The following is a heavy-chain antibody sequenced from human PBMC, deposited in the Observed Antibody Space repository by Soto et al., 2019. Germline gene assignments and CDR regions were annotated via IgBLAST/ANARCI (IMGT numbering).Heavy chain of an antibody. Sequence: LSVTCGVSDGSISSGGYHWSWIRQPPGKGLEWIGYIYYSGSTNYNPSLKSRVTISVDTSKNQFSLKLSSVTAADTAVYYCARSDGRYWGQGTLVTVSS. V-gene: IGHV4-61*08. J-gene: IGHJ4*02. CDR1: DGSISSGGYH. CDR3: ARSDGRY. CDR2: IYYSGST.